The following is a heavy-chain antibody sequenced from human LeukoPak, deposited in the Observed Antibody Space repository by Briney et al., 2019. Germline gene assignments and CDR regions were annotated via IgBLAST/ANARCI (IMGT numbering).Heavy chain of an antibody. V-gene: IGHV1-2*06. J-gene: IGHJ4*02. CDR2: INPNGGGT. CDR3: ARDPHPGLGNYCDY. Sequence: ASVTVSCKASGYISTGDYIHWVRQAPGQGLEWMGRINPNGGGTNYAQKFQGRVTMTSDTSFTTAYTELSRLTSDDTAVYYCARDPHPGLGNYCDYWGQGTLVTVSS. CDR1: GYISTGDY. D-gene: IGHD3/OR15-3a*01.